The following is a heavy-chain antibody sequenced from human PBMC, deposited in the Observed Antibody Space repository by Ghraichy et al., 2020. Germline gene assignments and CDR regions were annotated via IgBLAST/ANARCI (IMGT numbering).Heavy chain of an antibody. J-gene: IGHJ4*02. D-gene: IGHD6-13*01. CDR1: GGSISSGGYS. Sequence: SQTLSLTCAVSGGSISSGGYSWSWIRQPPGKGLEWIGYIYYSGSTYYNPSLKSRVTISVDTSKNQFSLKLSSVTAADTAVYYCAREKLGSLDYWGQGTLVTVSS. V-gene: IGHV4-30-4*07. CDR2: IYYSGST. CDR3: AREKLGSLDY.